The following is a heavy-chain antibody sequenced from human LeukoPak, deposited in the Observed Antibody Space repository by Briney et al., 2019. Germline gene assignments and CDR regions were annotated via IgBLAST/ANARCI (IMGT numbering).Heavy chain of an antibody. CDR3: ARAGRGMATTPFDY. CDR1: GGSISSGGYY. Sequence: SQTLSLTCTVSGGSISSGGYYWSWIRQHPGKGLEWIGYIYYSGSTYYNPSLKSRVTISVDTSKNQFSLKLSSVTAEDTAVYYCARAGRGMATTPFDYWGQGTLVTVSS. D-gene: IGHD5-12*01. V-gene: IGHV4-31*03. J-gene: IGHJ4*02. CDR2: IYYSGST.